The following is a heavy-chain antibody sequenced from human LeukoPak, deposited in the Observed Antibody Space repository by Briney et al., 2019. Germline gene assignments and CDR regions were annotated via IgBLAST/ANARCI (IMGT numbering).Heavy chain of an antibody. CDR3: ARVAVAGNLNNWFDP. J-gene: IGHJ5*02. D-gene: IGHD6-19*01. Sequence: GGSLRLSCEASRFTFSSYGIHWVRQAPGKGLEWVAVIWYDGSNKYYADSVKGRFTISRDNSKDTLYLQMNSLRAEDTAVYYCARVAVAGNLNNWFDPWGQGTLVTVSS. CDR1: RFTFSSYG. V-gene: IGHV3-33*01. CDR2: IWYDGSNK.